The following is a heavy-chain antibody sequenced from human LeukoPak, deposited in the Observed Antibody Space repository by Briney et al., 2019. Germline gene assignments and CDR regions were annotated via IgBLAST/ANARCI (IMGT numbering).Heavy chain of an antibody. CDR1: GGSISRFF. CDR3: ARDLGLERNRWNYFEF. J-gene: IGHJ4*02. V-gene: IGHV4-59*01. CDR2: MHYSGDS. Sequence: TSETLSLTCTVSGGSISRFFWSWIRQPPGKGLEWIGSMHYSGDSKYNPSLKSRVSLSIDTSKQQFSMRLSSVTAADTAVYYCARDLGLERNRWNYFEFWGQGTLVTVSS. D-gene: IGHD1-1*01.